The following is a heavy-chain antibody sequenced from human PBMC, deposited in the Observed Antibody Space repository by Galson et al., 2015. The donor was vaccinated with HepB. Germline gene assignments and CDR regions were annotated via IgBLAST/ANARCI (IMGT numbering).Heavy chain of an antibody. CDR2: ISAYNGNT. J-gene: IGHJ5*02. Sequence: SVKVSCKASGYTFTSYGISWVRQAPGQGLEWMGWISAYNGNTNYAQKLQGRVTMTTDTSTSTAYMELRSLRSDDTAVYYCARCSGYCSSTSCYVDWFDPWGQGTLVTVSS. V-gene: IGHV1-18*04. D-gene: IGHD2-2*01. CDR1: GYTFTSYG. CDR3: ARCSGYCSSTSCYVDWFDP.